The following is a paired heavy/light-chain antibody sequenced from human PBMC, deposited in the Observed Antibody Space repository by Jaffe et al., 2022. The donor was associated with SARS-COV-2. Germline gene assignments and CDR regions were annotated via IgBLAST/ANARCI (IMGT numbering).Heavy chain of an antibody. D-gene: IGHD2-15*01. Sequence: QVQLVESGGGLVKPGGSLRLSCAASGFTFSDYYMSWIRQAPGKGLEWVSYISSSGSTIYYADSVKGRFTISRDNAKNSLYLQMNSLRAEDTAVYYCARDGYCSGGSCYYYGMDVWGQGTTVTVSS. V-gene: IGHV3-11*01. J-gene: IGHJ6*02. CDR1: GFTFSDYY. CDR3: ARDGYCSGGSCYYYGMDV. CDR2: ISSSGSTI.
Light chain of an antibody. Sequence: EIVLTQSPATLSLSPGERATLSCRASQSVSSYLAWYQQKPGQAPRLLIYDASNRATGIPARFSGSGSGTDFTLTISSLEPEDFAVYYCQQRSTWPAHTFGQGTKLEIK. CDR1: QSVSSY. V-gene: IGKV3-11*01. CDR2: DAS. CDR3: QQRSTWPAHT. J-gene: IGKJ2*01.